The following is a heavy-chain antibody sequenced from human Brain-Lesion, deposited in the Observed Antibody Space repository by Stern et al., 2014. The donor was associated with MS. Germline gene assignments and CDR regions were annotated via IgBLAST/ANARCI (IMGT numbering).Heavy chain of an antibody. D-gene: IGHD3-22*01. V-gene: IGHV1-2*04. J-gene: IGHJ4*02. CDR3: ATYYYDSTGYNDF. Sequence: QVQLVQSGAEVKKPGASVKVSCKASGYTFTGYYMHWVRQAPGQGLEWMGWINPKSGGTNYQGWVTMTRDTSINTAYMELSRLRSDDTAVYYCATYYYDSTGYNDFWGQGTLVTVSS. CDR2: INPKSGGT. CDR1: GYTFTGYY.